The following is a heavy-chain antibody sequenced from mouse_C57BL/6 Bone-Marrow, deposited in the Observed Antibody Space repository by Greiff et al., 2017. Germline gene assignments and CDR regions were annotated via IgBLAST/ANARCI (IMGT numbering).Heavy chain of an antibody. CDR2: IRSKSNNYAT. CDR3: VRQRYYYGWYYAMDY. V-gene: IGHV10-1*01. Sequence: EVKLMESGGGLVQPKGSLKLSCAASGFSFNTYAMNWVRQAPGKGLEWVARIRSKSNNYATYYADSVKDRFTISRDDSESMLYLQMNNLKTEDTAMYYCVRQRYYYGWYYAMDYWGQGTSVTVSS. CDR1: GFSFNTYA. J-gene: IGHJ4*01. D-gene: IGHD1-1*01.